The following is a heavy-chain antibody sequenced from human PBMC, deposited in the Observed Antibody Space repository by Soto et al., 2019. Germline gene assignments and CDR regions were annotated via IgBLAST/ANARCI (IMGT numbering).Heavy chain of an antibody. Sequence: QVQLVESGGGVVQPGRSLRLSCAASGFTFSSYGMHWVRQAPGKGLEWVAVIWYDGSNKYYADSVKGRFTISRDNSKNTLYLQMNSLRAEDTAVYYCARPDLAYCGGDCYSGFYYYGMDVWGQGTTVTVSS. V-gene: IGHV3-33*01. D-gene: IGHD2-21*02. CDR2: IWYDGSNK. CDR1: GFTFSSYG. CDR3: ARPDLAYCGGDCYSGFYYYGMDV. J-gene: IGHJ6*02.